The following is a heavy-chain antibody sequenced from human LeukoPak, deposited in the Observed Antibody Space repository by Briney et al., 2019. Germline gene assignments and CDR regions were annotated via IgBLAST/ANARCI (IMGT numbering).Heavy chain of an antibody. Sequence: GGSLRLSCAASGFTFSSYDMHWVRQATGKGLEWVSAIGTAGDTYYPGSVKGRFTISRKNAKNSLYLQMNSLRAGDTAVYYCARARRIFGVVSSGSPTYYYYGMDVWGQGTTVTVSS. CDR1: GFTFSSYD. J-gene: IGHJ6*02. D-gene: IGHD3-3*01. CDR3: ARARRIFGVVSSGSPTYYYYGMDV. CDR2: IGTAGDT. V-gene: IGHV3-13*01.